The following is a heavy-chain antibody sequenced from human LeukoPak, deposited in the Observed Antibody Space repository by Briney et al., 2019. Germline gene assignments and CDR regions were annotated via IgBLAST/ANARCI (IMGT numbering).Heavy chain of an antibody. V-gene: IGHV1-46*03. Sequence: SVKLSCKASGCTLTRYYTHWVRHPPGPRLEWTGILNPSSGSTSYVQKFHDRVTMTRDTSTSTVYMELSSLRSEDTAVYYCARDAPSRLGGYVGDYYFDYWGQGTLVTVSS. CDR3: ARDAPSRLGGYVGDYYFDY. CDR1: GCTLTRYY. CDR2: LNPSSGST. J-gene: IGHJ4*02. D-gene: IGHD5-12*01.